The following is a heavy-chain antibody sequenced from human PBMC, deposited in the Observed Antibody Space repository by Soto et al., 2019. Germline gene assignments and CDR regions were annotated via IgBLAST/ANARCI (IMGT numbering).Heavy chain of an antibody. J-gene: IGHJ5*02. Sequence: QLQLQESGSGLVKPSQTLSLTCAVSGGSISSGGYSWSWIRQPPGKGLEWIGYIYHSGSTYYNPSLKSRFTISVDRSMNPFSLKLSSVTAAGSAVYYCAGVRGPYCGGECYPPTPNWFDPWGQGTLVTVSS. V-gene: IGHV4-30-2*01. CDR3: AGVRGPYCGGECYPPTPNWFDP. CDR2: IYHSGST. CDR1: GGSISSGGYS. D-gene: IGHD2-21*01.